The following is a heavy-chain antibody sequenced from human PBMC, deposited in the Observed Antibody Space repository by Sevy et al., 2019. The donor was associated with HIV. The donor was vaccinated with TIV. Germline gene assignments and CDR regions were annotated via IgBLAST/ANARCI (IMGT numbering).Heavy chain of an antibody. CDR2: ISGSGGST. Sequence: GGSLRLSCAASGFTFSSYAMSWVRQAPGKGLEWVSAISGSGGSTYYADSVKGRFTISRDNSKNTLYLQMNSLRAEDTAVYYCAKDGPIRSLIAAAPFDYWGQGTLVTVSS. V-gene: IGHV3-23*01. CDR3: AKDGPIRSLIAAAPFDY. D-gene: IGHD6-13*01. CDR1: GFTFSSYA. J-gene: IGHJ4*02.